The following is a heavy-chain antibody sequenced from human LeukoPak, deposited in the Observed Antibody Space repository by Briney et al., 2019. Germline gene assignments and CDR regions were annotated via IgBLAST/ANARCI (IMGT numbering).Heavy chain of an antibody. CDR1: GGTFSSYA. V-gene: IGHV1-69*06. J-gene: IGHJ4*02. D-gene: IGHD1-26*01. CDR3: ARDSLTNSGSYLGVFDY. CDR2: IIPIFGTA. Sequence: GASVKVSCKASGGTFSSYAISWVRQAPGQGLEWMGGIIPIFGTANYAQKFQGRVTITADKSTSTAYMELSSLRSEDTAVYYCARDSLTNSGSYLGVFDYWGQGTLVTVSS.